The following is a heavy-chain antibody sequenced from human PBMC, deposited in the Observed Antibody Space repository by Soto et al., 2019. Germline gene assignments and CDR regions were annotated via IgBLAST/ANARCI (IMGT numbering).Heavy chain of an antibody. D-gene: IGHD3-10*01. CDR1: RGTFDYYT. V-gene: IGHV1-69*02. J-gene: IGHJ4*02. CDR3: ATNYGSGSTHFDY. Sequence: QVQLVQSGAEVKKPGSPVKVSCTASRGTFDYYTISWVRQAPGQGLEWMGRVIPMVGMSSYAQKFPGRVTITADNSTSTVSMVLTSLRSEDTAVYSCATNYGSGSTHFDYWGQGTLVTVSS. CDR2: VIPMVGMS.